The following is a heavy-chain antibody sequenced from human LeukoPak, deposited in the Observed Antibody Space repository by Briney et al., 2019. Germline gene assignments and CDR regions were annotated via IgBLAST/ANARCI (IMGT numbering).Heavy chain of an antibody. D-gene: IGHD6-19*01. J-gene: IGHJ5*02. CDR2: IYHSGST. CDR3: ARDVAVAGTFWFDP. CDR1: GGSISSGGYS. V-gene: IGHV4-30-2*01. Sequence: PSQTPSLTCAVSGGSISSGGYSWSWIRQPPGKGLEWIGYIYHSGSTYYNPSLKSRVTISVDRSKNQFSLELSSVTAADTAVYYCARDVAVAGTFWFDPWGQGTLVTVSS.